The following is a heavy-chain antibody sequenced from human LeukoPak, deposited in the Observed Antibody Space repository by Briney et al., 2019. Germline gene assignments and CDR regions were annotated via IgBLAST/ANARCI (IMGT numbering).Heavy chain of an antibody. CDR2: ISDSGGDK. J-gene: IGHJ4*02. Sequence: RGSLRLSCAASGFTFSRYGFHWVRQAQGKGLEWVAFISDSGGDKWYADSVKGRLTISRDKSKNTVNLQMSSLRVEDTALYYCARDGGSESYAFDYWGQGTQVTVSS. CDR1: GFTFSRYG. CDR3: ARDGGSESYAFDY. V-gene: IGHV3-30*02. D-gene: IGHD3-10*01.